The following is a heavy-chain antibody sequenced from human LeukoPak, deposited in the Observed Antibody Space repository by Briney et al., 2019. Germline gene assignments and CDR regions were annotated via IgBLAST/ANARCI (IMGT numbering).Heavy chain of an antibody. CDR2: IYSDGST. J-gene: IGHJ4*02. Sequence: GGSLRLSCAASGFIVSSNYMSWVRQAPGKGLEWVSIIYSDGSTYYADSVKGRFTISRDNSKNTLYLQMNSLRAEDTAVYYCAKADYDFWSGFDYWGQGTLVTVSS. D-gene: IGHD3-3*01. CDR1: GFIVSSNY. CDR3: AKADYDFWSGFDY. V-gene: IGHV3-53*01.